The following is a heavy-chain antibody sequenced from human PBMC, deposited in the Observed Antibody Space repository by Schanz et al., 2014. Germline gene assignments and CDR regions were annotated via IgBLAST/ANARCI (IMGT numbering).Heavy chain of an antibody. CDR1: GGSISSFY. CDR3: ARDRGYDFSFDP. CDR2: IYTSGST. V-gene: IGHV4-4*07. J-gene: IGHJ5*02. Sequence: QVQLQESGPGLEKSSETLSLTCTVSGGSISSFYWGWIRQPAGKGLEWIGRIYTSGSTNYNPSLKSRVTMSLDTSKNQFSLKRSSVTAADTAVYYCARDRGYDFSFDPWGQGTLVTVSS. D-gene: IGHD3-3*01.